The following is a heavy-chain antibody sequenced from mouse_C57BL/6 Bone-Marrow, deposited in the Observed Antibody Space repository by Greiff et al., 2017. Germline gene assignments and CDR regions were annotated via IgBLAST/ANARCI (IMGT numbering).Heavy chain of an antibody. CDR3: ARYRLGGGAYYARDY. Sequence: EVMLVESGPGLAKPSQTLSLPCSVTGYSITSDYWNWIRNFPGNKLEYMGYISYRGSTYYNPSLQRRISITRDTSKNQYYLQLNSVTTEDTATDYCARYRLGGGAYYARDYWGQGTAVTGSA. V-gene: IGHV3-8*01. J-gene: IGHJ4*01. D-gene: IGHD4-1*01. CDR1: GYSITSDY. CDR2: ISYRGST.